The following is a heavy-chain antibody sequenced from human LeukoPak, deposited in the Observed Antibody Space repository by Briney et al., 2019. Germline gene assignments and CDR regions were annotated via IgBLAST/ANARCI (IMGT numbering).Heavy chain of an antibody. V-gene: IGHV1-18*01. CDR2: IIPIFGTA. CDR1: GYTFTSYG. D-gene: IGHD4-23*01. Sequence: ASVKVSCKASGYTFTSYGISWVRQAPGQGLEWMGGIIPIFGTANYAQKLQGRVTMTTDTSTSTAYMELRSLRSDDTAVYYCARIFLSVVAPKRWFDPWGQGTLVTVSS. CDR3: ARIFLSVVAPKRWFDP. J-gene: IGHJ5*02.